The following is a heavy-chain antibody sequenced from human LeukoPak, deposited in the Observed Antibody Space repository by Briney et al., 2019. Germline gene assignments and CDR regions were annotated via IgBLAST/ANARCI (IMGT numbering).Heavy chain of an antibody. J-gene: IGHJ5*02. V-gene: IGHV1-8*01. Sequence: GASVPVSCKASGYTFTSYDINWVRQATGQGLEWMGWMNPNSGNTGSAQRFQGRVTMTRDTSRSTAYMELRSLTSEDTAVYYCARGPLVRLPSSFDPWGQGTLVTVSS. CDR2: MNPNSGNT. D-gene: IGHD3-16*02. CDR1: GYTFTSYD. CDR3: ARGPLVRLPSSFDP.